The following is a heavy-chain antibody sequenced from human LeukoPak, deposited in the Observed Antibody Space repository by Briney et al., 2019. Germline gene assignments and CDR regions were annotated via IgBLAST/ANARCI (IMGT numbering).Heavy chain of an antibody. CDR1: GGTFSSYA. J-gene: IGHJ6*03. CDR3: ASTPCGGGSCHGNYYYYMDV. D-gene: IGHD2-15*01. CDR2: IIPIFGTA. V-gene: IGHV1-69*05. Sequence: SVKVSCKASGGTFSSYAISWVRQAPGQGLEWMGGIIPIFGTANYAQKFQGRVTITTDESTSTAYMELSSLRSEDTAVYYCASTPCGGGSCHGNYYYYMDVWGKGTTVTVSS.